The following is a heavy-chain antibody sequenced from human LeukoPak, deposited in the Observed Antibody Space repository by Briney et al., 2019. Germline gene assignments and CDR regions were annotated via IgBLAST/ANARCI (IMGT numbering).Heavy chain of an antibody. V-gene: IGHV1-2*02. Sequence: ASVKVSCKASGYTFTAQYMHWVPQAPGQRLEWMGWINPNNGDTKYAQSFLGRVTMTRDTSTTTAYMELSSLRSDDTAVYFCASYPRSIPTPPFDYWGQGTLVTVSS. J-gene: IGHJ4*02. CDR1: GYTFTAQY. CDR3: ASYPRSIPTPPFDY. CDR2: INPNNGDT. D-gene: IGHD2-21*01.